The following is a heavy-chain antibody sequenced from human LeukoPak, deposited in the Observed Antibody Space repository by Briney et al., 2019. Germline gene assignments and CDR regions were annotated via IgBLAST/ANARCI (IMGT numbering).Heavy chain of an antibody. V-gene: IGHV4-38-2*02. CDR2: IYYSGST. J-gene: IGHJ4*02. CDR1: GYSISSGYY. CDR3: ARVSPNTVTTLQYFDY. Sequence: SETLSLTCTVSGYSISSGYYWGWIRQPPGKGLEWIGSIYYSGSTYYNPSLKSRVTISVDTSKNQFSLKLSSVTAADTAVYYCARVSPNTVTTLQYFDYWGQGTLVTVSS. D-gene: IGHD4-17*01.